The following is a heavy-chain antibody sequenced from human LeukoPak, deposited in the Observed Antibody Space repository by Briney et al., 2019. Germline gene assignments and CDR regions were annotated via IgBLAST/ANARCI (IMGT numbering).Heavy chain of an antibody. CDR3: ARESTGWYPDY. CDR2: IKADGSES. Sequence: GGSLRLSCAASGFIFKSYWMSWVRQAPGKGLEWVANIKADGSESHFVDSLRGRFTISRDNAQNSLYLQLNSLRAEDTAVYYCARESTGWYPDYWGQGTLVTVSS. J-gene: IGHJ4*02. D-gene: IGHD6-19*01. CDR1: GFIFKSYW. V-gene: IGHV3-7*01.